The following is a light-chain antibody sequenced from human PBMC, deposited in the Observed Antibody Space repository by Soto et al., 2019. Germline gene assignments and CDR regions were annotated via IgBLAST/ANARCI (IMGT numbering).Light chain of an antibody. CDR3: QHYNSYSEA. V-gene: IGKV1-5*01. Sequence: DIQMTQSPSSLSASVGDRVTISCRASQTISTYLHWYQHKPGRAPRLLISDVSTLQSGVPGRFRGSGSETEFTLTISSLQPDDFATYYCQHYNSYSEAFGQGTKVDIK. CDR2: DVS. J-gene: IGKJ1*01. CDR1: QTISTY.